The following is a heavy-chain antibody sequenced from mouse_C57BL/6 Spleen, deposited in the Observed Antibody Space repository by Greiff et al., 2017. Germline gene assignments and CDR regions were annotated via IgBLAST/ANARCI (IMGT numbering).Heavy chain of an antibody. CDR1: GYTFTDYY. CDR2: INPYNGGT. CDR3: ARSGYYGSSDY. Sequence: VPLQQSGPVLVQPGASVKMSCKASGYTFTDYYMNWVKPSHGKSLEWIGVINPYNGGTSYNQKFKGKATLTVDKSSSTAYMELNSLTSEDSAVYYCARSGYYGSSDYWGQGTTLTVSS. J-gene: IGHJ2*01. V-gene: IGHV1-19*01. D-gene: IGHD1-1*01.